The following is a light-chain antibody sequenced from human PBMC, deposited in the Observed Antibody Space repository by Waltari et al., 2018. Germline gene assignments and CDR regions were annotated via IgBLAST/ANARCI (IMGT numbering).Light chain of an antibody. CDR3: VQSRVALGA. CDR2: GGS. Sequence: QSLLHGNGDDSVEWYVQKQGHASQLLSYGGSKRASGVPDRFRASGSGTDFTLKISRVEAEDVGVYYCVQSRVALGAFGQETKVESK. J-gene: IGKJ1*01. V-gene: IGKV2-28*01. CDR1: QSLLHGNGDDS.